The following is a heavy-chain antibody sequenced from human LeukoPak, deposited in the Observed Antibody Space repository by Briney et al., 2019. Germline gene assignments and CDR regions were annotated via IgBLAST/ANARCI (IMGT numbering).Heavy chain of an antibody. J-gene: IGHJ4*02. CDR1: GGSVSSSSYY. V-gene: IGHV4-39*01. Sequence: PSETLSLTCTVSGGSVSSSSYYWGWIRQPPGKGLEWIGNINYSGTTYYNPSLKSRVTISVDTSKRQFSLQLTSMTAADTAVYYCARLTIEANTMIIASKGSFDSWGQGTPVTVSS. D-gene: IGHD3-22*01. CDR2: INYSGTT. CDR3: ARLTIEANTMIIASKGSFDS.